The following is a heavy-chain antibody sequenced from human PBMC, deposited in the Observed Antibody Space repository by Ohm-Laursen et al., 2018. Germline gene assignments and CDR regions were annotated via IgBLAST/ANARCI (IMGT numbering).Heavy chain of an antibody. CDR1: GGSISSYY. J-gene: IGHJ3*02. CDR2: IYYSGST. Sequence: GTLSFTCTVSGGSISSYYWSWIRQPPGKGLEWIGYIYYSGSTNYNPSLKSRVTISVDTSKNHFPLKLSSVTAADTAVYYCARGYRGYNYGPSGFDIWGQGTMVTVSS. D-gene: IGHD5-18*01. V-gene: IGHV4-59*01. CDR3: ARGYRGYNYGPSGFDI.